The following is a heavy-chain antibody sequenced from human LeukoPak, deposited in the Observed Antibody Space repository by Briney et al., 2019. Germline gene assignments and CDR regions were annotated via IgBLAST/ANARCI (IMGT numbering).Heavy chain of an antibody. V-gene: IGHV5-51*01. J-gene: IGHJ3*02. CDR1: GXSFTNYC. D-gene: IGHD3-16*01. Sequence: GESLKISCKGSGXSFTNYCIAWVRQMPGKGLEWMGIIYPDDSDTRYSPSFQGQVTISADKSISTAYLQWSSLKASDTAMYYCARIWLRAFDIWGQGTMVTVSS. CDR3: ARIWLRAFDI. CDR2: IYPDDSDT.